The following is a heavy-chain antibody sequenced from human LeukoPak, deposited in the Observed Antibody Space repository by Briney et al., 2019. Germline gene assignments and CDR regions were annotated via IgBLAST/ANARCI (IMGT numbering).Heavy chain of an antibody. J-gene: IGHJ4*02. D-gene: IGHD3-22*01. Sequence: ASVKVSCKASGDKFSAYVFTWVRQAPGQGLEWMGIINPSGGSTSYAQKFQGRVTMTRDTSTSTVYMELSSLRSEDTAVYYCAREGGDSSGFDYWGQGTLVTVSS. CDR1: GDKFSAYV. CDR2: INPSGGST. CDR3: AREGGDSSGFDY. V-gene: IGHV1-46*01.